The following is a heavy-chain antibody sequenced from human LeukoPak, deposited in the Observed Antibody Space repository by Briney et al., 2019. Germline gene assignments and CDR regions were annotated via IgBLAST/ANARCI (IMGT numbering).Heavy chain of an antibody. CDR2: ISGSGGST. J-gene: IGHJ6*03. CDR3: AKDLFPWSGKSYYYYYMDV. D-gene: IGHD3-3*01. CDR1: GFTFSRYD. V-gene: IGHV3-23*01. Sequence: PGGFLRLSCAASGFTFSRYDMSWVRQAPRKGLEWVSAISGSGGSTYYADSVKGRFTISRDNSKTTLYLQMNSLRAEDTAVYYCAKDLFPWSGKSYYYYYMDVWGKGTTVTVSS.